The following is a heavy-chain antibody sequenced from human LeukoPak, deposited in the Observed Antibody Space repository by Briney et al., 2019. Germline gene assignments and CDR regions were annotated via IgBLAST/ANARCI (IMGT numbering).Heavy chain of an antibody. Sequence: PSETLSLTCTASGGSISSGSYYWSWIRQPAGKGLEWIGRIYTSGSTNYNPSLKSRVTISVDTSKNQFSLKLSSVTAADTAVYYCARALGYCSSTSCYRGSDWFDPWGQGTLVTVSS. CDR3: ARALGYCSSTSCYRGSDWFDP. V-gene: IGHV4-61*02. D-gene: IGHD2-2*02. CDR2: IYTSGST. J-gene: IGHJ5*02. CDR1: GGSISSGSYY.